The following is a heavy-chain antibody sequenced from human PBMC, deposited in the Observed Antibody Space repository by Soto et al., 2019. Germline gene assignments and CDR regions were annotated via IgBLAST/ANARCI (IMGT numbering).Heavy chain of an antibody. CDR3: ARVYCSGGSCYSIDY. V-gene: IGHV1-46*03. CDR2: INPSGGST. J-gene: IGHJ4*02. Sequence: GASVKVSCKASGYTFTSYFMHLLRQAPGQGLERMGIINPSGGSTSYAQKFQGRVTMTRDTSTSTVYMELSSLRSEDTVVYYCARVYCSGGSCYSIDYWGQGTLVTVSS. D-gene: IGHD2-15*01. CDR1: GYTFTSYF.